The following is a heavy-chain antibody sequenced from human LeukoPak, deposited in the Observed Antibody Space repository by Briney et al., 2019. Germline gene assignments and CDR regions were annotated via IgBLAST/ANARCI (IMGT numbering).Heavy chain of an antibody. CDR1: GDSISTYY. V-gene: IGHV4-59*01. J-gene: IGHJ3*02. D-gene: IGHD7-27*01. CDR3: ARSKWGYALDI. CDR2: IYYGGST. Sequence: SETLSLTCTVSGDSISTYYWSWIRQPPGKGLEWIGYIYYGGSTNYSPSLKSRVTTSVDTSKNQFSLKLSSVTAADTAVYYCARSKWGYALDIWGQGTMVTVSS.